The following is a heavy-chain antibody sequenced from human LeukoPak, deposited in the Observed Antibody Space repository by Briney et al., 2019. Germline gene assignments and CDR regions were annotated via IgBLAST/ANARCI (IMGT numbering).Heavy chain of an antibody. Sequence: PGRSLRLSCAASGFTFSSYGMHWVRQAPGKGLEWVAVIWYDGSNKYYADSVKGRFTISRDNSKNTLYLQMNSLRAEDTAVYYCARGRFDILTGYPIGRGWDSPYYFDYWGQGTLVTVSS. D-gene: IGHD3-9*01. J-gene: IGHJ4*02. CDR3: ARGRFDILTGYPIGRGWDSPYYFDY. CDR1: GFTFSSYG. CDR2: IWYDGSNK. V-gene: IGHV3-33*01.